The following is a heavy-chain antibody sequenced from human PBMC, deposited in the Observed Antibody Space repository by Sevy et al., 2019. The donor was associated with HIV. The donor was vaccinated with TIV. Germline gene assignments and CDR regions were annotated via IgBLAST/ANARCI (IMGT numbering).Heavy chain of an antibody. CDR1: GFTFSTYA. J-gene: IGHJ6*02. Sequence: GGSLRLSCAASGFTFSTYAMNWVRQAPGKGLEWVSSISRSGRSTYSADSVEGRFTISRDNFQNTLYLQLSSLRVDDTAVYYCAKGYCDGGSCPRDYYYYGMDVWGQGTTVTVSS. CDR2: ISRSGRST. V-gene: IGHV3-23*01. CDR3: AKGYCDGGSCPRDYYYYGMDV. D-gene: IGHD2-15*01.